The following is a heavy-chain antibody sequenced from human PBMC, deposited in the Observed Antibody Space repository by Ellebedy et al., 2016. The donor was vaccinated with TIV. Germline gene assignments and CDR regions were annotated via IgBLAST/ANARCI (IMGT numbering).Heavy chain of an antibody. CDR1: GFTFSNAW. J-gene: IGHJ3*02. V-gene: IGHV3-15*01. D-gene: IGHD4/OR15-4a*01. CDR3: TTDRRANDAFDI. Sequence: GGSLRLSCVASGFTFSNAWMSWVRQALGKGLEWVGRIKSKTDGGTTDYAAPVKGRFTISRDDSKNTLYLQMNSLKTEDTAVYYCTTDRRANDAFDIWGQGTMVTVSS. CDR2: IKSKTDGGTT.